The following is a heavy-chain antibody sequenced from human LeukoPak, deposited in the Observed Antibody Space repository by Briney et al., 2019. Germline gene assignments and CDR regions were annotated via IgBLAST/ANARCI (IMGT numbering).Heavy chain of an antibody. CDR2: INWNGGST. V-gene: IGHV3-20*04. CDR1: GFTFDDYG. D-gene: IGHD2-21*01. J-gene: IGHJ4*02. Sequence: GGSLRLSCAASGFTFDDYGMSWVRQAPGKGLEWVSGINWNGGSTGYADSVKGRFTISRDNAKNTLYLQMNSLRVEDAAVYFCAKAPVTSCRGAYCYPFDSWGQGTLVTVSS. CDR3: AKAPVTSCRGAYCYPFDS.